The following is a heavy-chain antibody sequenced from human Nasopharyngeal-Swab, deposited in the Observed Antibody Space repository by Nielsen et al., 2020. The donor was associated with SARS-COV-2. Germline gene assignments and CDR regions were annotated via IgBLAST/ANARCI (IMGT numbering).Heavy chain of an antibody. Sequence: GESLKISCAASGFTFSDYYMSWIRQAPGKGLEWVSYISSSSSYTNYADSVKGRFTISRDNAKNSLYLQMNSLRAEVTAVYYCARVAWDIVVVVAAGAPDYWGQGTLVTVSS. CDR2: ISSSSSYT. CDR1: GFTFSDYY. CDR3: ARVAWDIVVVVAAGAPDY. D-gene: IGHD2-15*01. V-gene: IGHV3-11*05. J-gene: IGHJ4*02.